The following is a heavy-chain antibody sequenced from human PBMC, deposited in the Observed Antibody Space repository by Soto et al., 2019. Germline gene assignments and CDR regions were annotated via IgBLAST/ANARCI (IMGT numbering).Heavy chain of an antibody. V-gene: IGHV3-23*01. CDR3: XXXXXXXXYGYFDF. D-gene: IGHD5-18*01. J-gene: IGHJ4*02. Sequence: EVQLLESGGGLVQPGGSLRLSCAASGVTFSNYAMSWXRXAPGRRLEWVSAITGSGDGTYYADSVKGRFTISRDNFNXXXXXXXXXXXXXXXXXXXXXXXXXXXXYGYFDFWGQGTLVSVSS. CDR1: GVTFSNYA. CDR2: ITGSGDGT.